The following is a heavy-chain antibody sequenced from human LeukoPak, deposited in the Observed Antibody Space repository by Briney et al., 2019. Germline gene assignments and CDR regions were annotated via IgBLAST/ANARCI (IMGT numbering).Heavy chain of an antibody. CDR2: ISYSSSDT. CDR3: ARSRSGYPYP. D-gene: IGHD3-3*01. J-gene: IGHJ5*02. V-gene: IGHV3-11*03. Sequence: PGGSLRLSCTGSGFTFSDYYVTWIRQAPGKGLEWVSYISYSSSDTNYADSVKGRFTISRDNAENSLYLQMNSLRAEDTAVYYCARSRSGYPYPWGQGTLVTVSS. CDR1: GFTFSDYY.